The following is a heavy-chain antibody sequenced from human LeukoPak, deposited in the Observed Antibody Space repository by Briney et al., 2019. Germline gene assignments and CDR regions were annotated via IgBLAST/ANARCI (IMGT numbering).Heavy chain of an antibody. D-gene: IGHD3-10*01. CDR2: IYYSGST. J-gene: IGHJ3*02. CDR3: ARERIALSARYGSGSIDAFDI. V-gene: IGHV4-59*01. CDR1: GGSISSYY. Sequence: SETLSLTCTVSGGSISSYYWNWIRQPPGKGLEWVGYIYYSGSTYYNPSLKSRVAISVDTSKNQFSLKLSSVTAADTAVYYCARERIALSARYGSGSIDAFDIWGQGTMVTVSS.